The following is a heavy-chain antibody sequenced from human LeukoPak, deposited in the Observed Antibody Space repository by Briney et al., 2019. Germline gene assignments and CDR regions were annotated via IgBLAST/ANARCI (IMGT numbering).Heavy chain of an antibody. CDR2: IKSKDDGGIT. CDR3: IIYPGR. D-gene: IGHD1-26*01. Sequence: GGSLTLSWPASGFSLINAWMSWVRQAPGQGLEWVGRIKSKDDGGITGYAAHVEGRLSFSREDSQSTLYLQMNSRQTDDTAVYYCIIYPGRWGQGTMVTVSS. CDR1: GFSLINAW. J-gene: IGHJ4*02. V-gene: IGHV3-15*05.